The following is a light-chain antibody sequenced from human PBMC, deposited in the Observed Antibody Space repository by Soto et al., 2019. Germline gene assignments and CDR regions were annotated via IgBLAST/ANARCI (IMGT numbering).Light chain of an antibody. J-gene: IGKJ2*01. CDR2: SAS. CDR1: QDINVY. Sequence: DIQMTQSPSSVSASIGATVTITCRASQDINVYLNWYQQKPGEVPKLLIYSASSLHSGVPSRFTGSGSETDLTLTIRSLQPEDCETYYCQHSYVAPYNFGQGTKVDIK. V-gene: IGKV1-39*01. CDR3: QHSYVAPYN.